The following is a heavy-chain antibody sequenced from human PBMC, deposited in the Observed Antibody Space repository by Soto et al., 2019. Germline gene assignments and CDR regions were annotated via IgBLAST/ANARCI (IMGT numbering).Heavy chain of an antibody. J-gene: IGHJ3*02. V-gene: IGHV3-15*01. CDR3: STARRGAELDDAFDI. D-gene: IGHD1-1*01. CDR1: GFTFSNAW. CDR2: IKSKTDGGTT. Sequence: GGSLRLSCAASGFTFSNAWMSWVRQAPGKGLEWVGRIKSKTDGGTTDYAAPVKVRFTISRDDSKNTLYLQMNRLKTEDTAVSSCSTARRGAELDDAFDIWGQGTMVTVSS.